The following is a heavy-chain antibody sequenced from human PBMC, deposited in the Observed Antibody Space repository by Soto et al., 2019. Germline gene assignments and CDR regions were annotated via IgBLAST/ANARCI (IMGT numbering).Heavy chain of an antibody. J-gene: IGHJ5*02. CDR1: GFTFSSYS. V-gene: IGHV3-48*01. CDR2: ISSSSSTI. CDR3: ARDFGMTTVRGEQFDP. Sequence: GGSLKLSCAASGFTFSSYSMNWVRQAPGKGLEWVSYISSSSSTIYYADSVKGRFTISRDNAKNSLYLQMNSLRAEDTAVYYCARDFGMTTVRGEQFDPWGQGTLVTVSS. D-gene: IGHD4-4*01.